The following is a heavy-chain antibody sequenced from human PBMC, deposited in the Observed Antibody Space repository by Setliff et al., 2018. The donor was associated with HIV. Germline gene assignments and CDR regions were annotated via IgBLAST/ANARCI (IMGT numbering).Heavy chain of an antibody. CDR3: ARGRELPGSPYYFDY. Sequence: ASVKVSCKVSGYTFTDYYIHWLRQVPGQGLEWMGWINPNSGDTKHAQKFQGRVTMTTDTSTSTAYMELRRLRSDDTALYYCARGRELPGSPYYFDYWGQGTLVTVSS. J-gene: IGHJ4*02. V-gene: IGHV1-2*02. CDR2: INPNSGDT. D-gene: IGHD1-7*01. CDR1: GYTFTDYY.